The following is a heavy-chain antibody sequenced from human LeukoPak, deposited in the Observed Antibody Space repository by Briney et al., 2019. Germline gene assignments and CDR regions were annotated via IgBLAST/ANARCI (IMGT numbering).Heavy chain of an antibody. D-gene: IGHD2-2*01. CDR1: GFTFSSYG. Sequence: PGGSLRLSCAASGFTFSSYGMHWVRQAPGKGLEWVAVIWYDGSNKYYADSVKGRFTISRDNSKNTLYLQMNSLRAEDTAVYYCARVKAAHCSSTSCLSPYYGMDVWGQGTTVTVSS. V-gene: IGHV3-33*01. CDR3: ARVKAAHCSSTSCLSPYYGMDV. J-gene: IGHJ6*02. CDR2: IWYDGSNK.